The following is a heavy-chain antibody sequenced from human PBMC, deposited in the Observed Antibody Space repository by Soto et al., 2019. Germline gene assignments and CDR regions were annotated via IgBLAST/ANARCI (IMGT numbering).Heavy chain of an antibody. V-gene: IGHV3-30-3*01. J-gene: IGHJ6*02. CDR1: GFTFSSYA. Sequence: GGSLRLSCAASGFTFSSYAMHWVRQAPGKGLEWVAVISYDGSNKYYADSVKGRFTISRDNSKNTLYLQMNSLRAEDTAVYYCARDRWGRQLAIYYCYYGMDDWGQGTTVTVSS. CDR2: ISYDGSNK. D-gene: IGHD6-13*01. CDR3: ARDRWGRQLAIYYCYYGMDD.